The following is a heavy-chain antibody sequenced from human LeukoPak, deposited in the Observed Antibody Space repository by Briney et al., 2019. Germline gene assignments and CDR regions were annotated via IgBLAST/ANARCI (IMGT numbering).Heavy chain of an antibody. J-gene: IGHJ6*03. CDR2: ISYDGINK. CDR1: GFTFSNYV. CDR3: ARSPTYYYMDV. Sequence: GESLRFSCEASGFTFSNYVIHWVRQAPGKGLEWLAVISYDGINKYYADSVKGRFTISRDQSKTTVDLQMDSLGGADTAVYYCARSPTYYYMDVWGKGTTVTVSS. V-gene: IGHV3-30-3*01.